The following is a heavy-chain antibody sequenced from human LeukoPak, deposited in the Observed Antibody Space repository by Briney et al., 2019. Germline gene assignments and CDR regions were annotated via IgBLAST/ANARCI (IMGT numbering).Heavy chain of an antibody. CDR1: GFTFSSYG. CDR2: IWYDGSNK. Sequence: GGSLRLSCAASGFTFSSYGMHWVRQAPGKGLEWVAVIWYDGSNKYYADSVKGRFTISRDNSKNTLYLQMNSLRAEDTAVYYCARATLGVTKGFMGSYYFDYWGQGTLVTVSS. V-gene: IGHV3-33*01. CDR3: ARATLGVTKGFMGSYYFDY. D-gene: IGHD4-17*01. J-gene: IGHJ4*02.